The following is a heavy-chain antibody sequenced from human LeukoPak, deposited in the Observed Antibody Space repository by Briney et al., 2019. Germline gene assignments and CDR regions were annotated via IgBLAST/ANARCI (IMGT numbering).Heavy chain of an antibody. V-gene: IGHV3-48*02. CDR2: ISSSSSTI. J-gene: IGHJ4*02. Sequence: GGSLRLSCVASGFTFSSYSMNWVRQAPGKGLEWVSYISSSSSTIYYADSVKGRSTISRDNAKKSLYLQMNSLRDEDTAVYYCARIVYDSSGYIDYWGQGTLVTVSS. CDR1: GFTFSSYS. CDR3: ARIVYDSSGYIDY. D-gene: IGHD3-22*01.